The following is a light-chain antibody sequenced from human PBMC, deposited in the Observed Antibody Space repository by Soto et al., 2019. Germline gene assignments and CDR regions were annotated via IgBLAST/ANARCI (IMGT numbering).Light chain of an antibody. CDR1: QSLTTY. Sequence: EVVMTQSPATLSVSPGETATLSCRASQSLTTYLAWYQQKPDQAPRLLIYGISTRATDIPARFSGSGSGTEFTLTISRLEPEDFAVYYCQQYGTSPGTFGQGTKVDI. J-gene: IGKJ1*01. V-gene: IGKV3-15*01. CDR2: GIS. CDR3: QQYGTSPGT.